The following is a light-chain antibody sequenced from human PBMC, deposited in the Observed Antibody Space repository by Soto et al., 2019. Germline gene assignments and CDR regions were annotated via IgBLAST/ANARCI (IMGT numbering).Light chain of an antibody. CDR3: QQYYTTPYT. CDR2: WAS. Sequence: DIVMTQSPDSLAVSLGERATINCKSSQSVLYSSNNKNYLAWYQQKAGQPPKLLIYWASTRESGVPDRFSGSGSGTDFTHSISRLQAEDVAVYYCQQYYTTPYTFGQGTKLEI. CDR1: QSVLYSSNNKNY. V-gene: IGKV4-1*01. J-gene: IGKJ2*01.